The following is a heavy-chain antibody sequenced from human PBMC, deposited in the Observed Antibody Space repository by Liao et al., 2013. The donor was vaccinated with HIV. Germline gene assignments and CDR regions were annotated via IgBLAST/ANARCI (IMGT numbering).Heavy chain of an antibody. CDR1: GYSLSRSNW. J-gene: IGHJ3*01. Sequence: QVQLQESGPGLVKPSDTLSLTCAVSGYSLSRSNWWGWIRQPPGKGLEWIGYIYYSGSTKYNPSLKSRVTMSVDTSKNQIFLKLSSVTAADTGVYYCARGAADLSPGAFDLWGQGTMVTVSS. CDR3: ARGAADLSPGAFDL. D-gene: IGHD3-10*01. CDR2: IYYSGST. V-gene: IGHV4-28*03.